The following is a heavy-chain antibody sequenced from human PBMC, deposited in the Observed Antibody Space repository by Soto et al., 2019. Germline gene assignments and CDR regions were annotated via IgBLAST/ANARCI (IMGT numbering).Heavy chain of an antibody. CDR2: IWYDGSNK. V-gene: IGHV3-33*01. CDR3: ASSPVAGDSTLDY. J-gene: IGHJ4*02. Sequence: GGSPRLSCAASGFTFSSYGMHWVRQAPGKGLEWVAVIWYDGSNKYYADSVKGRFTISRDNSKNTLYLQMNSLRAEDTAVYYCASSPVAGDSTLDYWGQGTLVTVSS. D-gene: IGHD6-19*01. CDR1: GFTFSSYG.